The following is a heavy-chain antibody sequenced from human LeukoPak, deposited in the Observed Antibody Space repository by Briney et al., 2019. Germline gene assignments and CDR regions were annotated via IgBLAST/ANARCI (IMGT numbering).Heavy chain of an antibody. CDR2: INHSGST. CDR1: GGSFSGYY. Sequence: SETPSLTCAVYGGSFSGYYWSWIRQPPGKGLEWIGEINHSGSTNYNPSLKSRATISVDTSKNQFSLKLSSVTAADTAVYYCARGSPPYYYGSGSRRYFDLWGRGTLVTVSS. J-gene: IGHJ2*01. CDR3: ARGSPPYYYGSGSRRYFDL. V-gene: IGHV4-34*01. D-gene: IGHD3-10*01.